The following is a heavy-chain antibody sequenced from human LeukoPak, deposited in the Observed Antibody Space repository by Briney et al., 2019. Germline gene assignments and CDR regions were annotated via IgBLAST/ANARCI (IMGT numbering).Heavy chain of an antibody. CDR1: GFTFGNFA. V-gene: IGHV3-23*01. J-gene: IGHJ4*02. CDR2: ISGGAYST. Sequence: GGPLRLSCAASGFTFGNFAMSWVRQAPGKGPEWVSLISGGAYSTYYADSVKGRFTISRDNSKNTLSLQMNSLRAEDTAIYFCAKDSRGYDKPFDSWGQGTPVTVSS. CDR3: AKDSRGYDKPFDS. D-gene: IGHD5-12*01.